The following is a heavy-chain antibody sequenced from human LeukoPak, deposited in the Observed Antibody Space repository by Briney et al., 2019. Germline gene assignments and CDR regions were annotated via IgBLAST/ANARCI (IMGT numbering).Heavy chain of an antibody. J-gene: IGHJ5*02. V-gene: IGHV3-11*01. D-gene: IGHD3-22*01. CDR3: ARGGSNGYNWFDP. Sequence: GGSLRLSCAASGFTFSDYYMSWIRRAPGKGLEWVSYISDTGNTKYYADSVKGRFTISRDNTKSSLSLQMNSLTAEDTAFYYCARGGSNGYNWFDPWGQGTLVTVSS. CDR2: ISDTGNTK. CDR1: GFTFSDYY.